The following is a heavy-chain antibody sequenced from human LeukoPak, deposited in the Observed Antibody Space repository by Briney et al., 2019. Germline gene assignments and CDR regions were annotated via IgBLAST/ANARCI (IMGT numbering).Heavy chain of an antibody. D-gene: IGHD2-2*02. CDR2: ISGSGGST. CDR3: AKGVVPAAIAAPFDY. V-gene: IGHV3-23*01. J-gene: IGHJ4*02. Sequence: GGSLRLSCAASGFTFSSYAMSWVRQAPGKGLEWVSAISGSGGSTYYADSVKGRFTISRDNPKNTLYLQMNSLRAEDTAVYYCAKGVVPAAIAAPFDYWGQGTLVTVSS. CDR1: GFTFSSYA.